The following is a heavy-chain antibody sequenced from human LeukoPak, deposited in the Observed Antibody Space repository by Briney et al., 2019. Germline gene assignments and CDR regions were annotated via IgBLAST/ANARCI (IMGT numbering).Heavy chain of an antibody. CDR2: ISSNGGST. Sequence: PGGSLRLSCSASGFTFSSYAMHWVRQAPGKGLEYVSAISSNGGSTYYADSVKGRFTISRDNSKNTLYLQMNSLRAEDTAVYYCAKRPAYSSSWSLDYWGQGTLVTVSS. D-gene: IGHD6-13*01. CDR3: AKRPAYSSSWSLDY. CDR1: GFTFSSYA. V-gene: IGHV3-64*04. J-gene: IGHJ4*02.